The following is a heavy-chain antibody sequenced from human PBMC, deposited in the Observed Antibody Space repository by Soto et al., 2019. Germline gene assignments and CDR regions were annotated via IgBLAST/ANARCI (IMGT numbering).Heavy chain of an antibody. CDR2: ISAYNGNT. Sequence: GASVKVSCKASGYTFTSYGISWVRQAPGQGLEWMGWISAYNGNTNYAQKLQGRVTMTTDTSTSTAYMELRSLRSDDTAVYYCARVSEVVDCTIGVSSPTEFGPWGQDTPLTISS. J-gene: IGHJ5*02. V-gene: IGHV1-18*01. D-gene: IGHD2-8*01. CDR1: GYTFTSYG. CDR3: ARVSEVVDCTIGVSSPTEFGP.